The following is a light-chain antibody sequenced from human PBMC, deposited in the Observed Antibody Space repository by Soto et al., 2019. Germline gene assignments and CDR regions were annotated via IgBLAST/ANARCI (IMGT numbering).Light chain of an antibody. V-gene: IGLV2-11*01. CDR2: DVS. CDR1: NSDVGGYDS. CDR3: CSYAGTSRYV. Sequence: QSALTQPRSVSGSPGQSVTISCTGTNSDVGGYDSVSWYQHHPGKAPKLMIYDVSKRPSGVPDRFSGSKSDNTASLTISGLQAEDEADYCCCSYAGTSRYVFGTGTKVTV. J-gene: IGLJ1*01.